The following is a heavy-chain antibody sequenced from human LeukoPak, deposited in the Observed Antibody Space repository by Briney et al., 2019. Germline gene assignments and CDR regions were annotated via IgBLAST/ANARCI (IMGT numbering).Heavy chain of an antibody. CDR1: GYSISSGYY. V-gene: IGHV4-38-2*01. Sequence: SETLSLTCAVSGYSISSGYYCGWIRQPPGKGLEWIGSIYHSGSTYYNPSLKSRVTISVDTSKNQFSLKLSSVTAADTAVYYCARQAGYFDWLDYWGQGTLVTVSS. D-gene: IGHD3-9*01. J-gene: IGHJ4*02. CDR2: IYHSGST. CDR3: ARQAGYFDWLDY.